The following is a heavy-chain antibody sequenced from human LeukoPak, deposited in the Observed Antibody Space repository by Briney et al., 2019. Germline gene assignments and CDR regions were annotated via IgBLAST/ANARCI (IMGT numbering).Heavy chain of an antibody. CDR3: ATGGYSYGFNFDY. CDR2: INHGGST. J-gene: IGHJ4*02. Sequence: SETLSLTCAVYGGSFSGYYWSWIRQPPGKGLEWIGEINHGGSTNYNPSLKSRVTISVDTSKNQFSLKLSSVTAADTAVYYCATGGYSYGFNFDYWGQGTLVTVSS. V-gene: IGHV4-34*01. D-gene: IGHD5-18*01. CDR1: GGSFSGYY.